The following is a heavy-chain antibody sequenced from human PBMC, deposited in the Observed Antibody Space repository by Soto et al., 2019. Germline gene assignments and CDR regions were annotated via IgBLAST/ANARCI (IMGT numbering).Heavy chain of an antibody. CDR3: ARDLYSGSESPGLGPFDI. CDR1: GGTFSSYA. Sequence: SVKVSCKASGGTFSSYAISWVRQAPGQGLEWMGGIIPIFGTANYAQKFQGRVTITADESTSTAYMELSSLRSDDTAVYFCARDLYSGSESPGLGPFDIWGQGTMVTVS. J-gene: IGHJ3*02. CDR2: IIPIFGTA. V-gene: IGHV1-69*13. D-gene: IGHD3-10*01.